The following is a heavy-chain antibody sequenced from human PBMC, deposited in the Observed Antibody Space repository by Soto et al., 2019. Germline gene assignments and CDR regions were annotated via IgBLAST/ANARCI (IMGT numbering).Heavy chain of an antibody. D-gene: IGHD1-7*01. Sequence: QVQLVQSGAEVKHPGASMKVSCKASGYTLTGHYMHWVRQAPGQGLEWLGWINPNSGGTNYAQNFQGRVTMTRDTSISTAYMELSRLTSVDTAVYFCASDDGTTSGVDSWGQGTLVIVSS. J-gene: IGHJ4*02. CDR1: GYTLTGHY. CDR3: ASDDGTTSGVDS. CDR2: INPNSGGT. V-gene: IGHV1-2*02.